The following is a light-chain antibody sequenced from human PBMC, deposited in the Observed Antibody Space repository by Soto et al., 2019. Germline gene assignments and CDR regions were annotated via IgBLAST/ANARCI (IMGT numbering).Light chain of an antibody. Sequence: VMAQSPATLSLSPGSRSTPPCGASQSVSSNLAWYQQKPGQAPRLLIYGASTRATGIPARFSGSGSGTECTRTSSSLQSEDFAVYYCQQYNNWLRTFGQGTKVDIK. CDR1: QSVSSN. V-gene: IGKV3-15*01. CDR3: QQYNNWLRT. CDR2: GAS. J-gene: IGKJ1*01.